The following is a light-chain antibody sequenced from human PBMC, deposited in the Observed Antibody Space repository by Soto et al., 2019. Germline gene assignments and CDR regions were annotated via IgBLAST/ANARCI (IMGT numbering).Light chain of an antibody. CDR1: QNVGTS. J-gene: IGKJ1*01. CDR3: QRYNDWPPWT. Sequence: EIVMTQSPATLSVSPGERATLFCRASQNVGTSLAWYQQIPGQPPRLLIHGASIRATGVPARFTGSGSGTEFTLTISGLQSEDLAVYYCQRYNDWPPWTFGQGPRWIS. CDR2: GAS. V-gene: IGKV3-15*01.